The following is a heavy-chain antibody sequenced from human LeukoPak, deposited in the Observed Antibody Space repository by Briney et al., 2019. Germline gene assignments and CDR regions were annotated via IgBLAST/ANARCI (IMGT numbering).Heavy chain of an antibody. V-gene: IGHV3-48*03. Sequence: PGGSLRLSCAASGFTFSSYEMNWVRQAPGKGLEWVSYISSSGSAIYYADSVKGRFTISRDNAKNSLYLQMNSLRAEDTAVYYCAREGEYSSPPAAIDYWGQEPWSPSPQ. D-gene: IGHD6-6*01. CDR3: AREGEYSSPPAAIDY. CDR2: ISSSGSAI. J-gene: IGHJ4*01. CDR1: GFTFSSYE.